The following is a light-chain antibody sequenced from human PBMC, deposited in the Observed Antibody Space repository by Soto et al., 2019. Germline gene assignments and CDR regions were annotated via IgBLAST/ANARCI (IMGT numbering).Light chain of an antibody. CDR1: QSVSNN. CDR3: QQYNNWPRT. J-gene: IGKJ1*01. CDR2: SAS. V-gene: IGKV3D-15*01. Sequence: IVMTQSPVTLSVSPGERATLSCRASQSVSNNLAWYQQKPGQAPRLLIFSASSRATGSPARFSGSGSGTDFTLTISSLQSEDFAIYFCQQYNNWPRTFGQGTKVEMK.